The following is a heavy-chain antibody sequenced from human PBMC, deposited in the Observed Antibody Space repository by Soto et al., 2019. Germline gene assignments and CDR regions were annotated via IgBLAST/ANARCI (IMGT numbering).Heavy chain of an antibody. J-gene: IGHJ4*02. V-gene: IGHV3-23*01. Sequence: EVQLLESGGGLVQPGGSLRLSCAASGFTFSSYAMSWVRQAPGKGLEWVSVISGSGGSTYYADPVKGRFTISRDNSKNTLYMQMNSLRAEDTAVYYCARRTSGWYLGYWGQGTLVTVSS. CDR1: GFTFSSYA. D-gene: IGHD6-19*01. CDR3: ARRTSGWYLGY. CDR2: ISGSGGST.